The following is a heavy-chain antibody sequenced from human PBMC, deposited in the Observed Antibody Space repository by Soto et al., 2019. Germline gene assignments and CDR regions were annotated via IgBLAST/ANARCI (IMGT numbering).Heavy chain of an antibody. CDR1: GGTFNNLA. CDR2: IIPLFGTG. V-gene: IGHV1-69*13. D-gene: IGHD3-9*01. Sequence: GASVKVSCKASGGTFNNLAISWVRQAPGQGLEWMGGIIPLFGTGNYAQKFQGRVTITADESTSTAYMELNSLISEDTAVYYCAKKPIYDILTGSSFTHYGMDVWGQGTTVTVSS. CDR3: AKKPIYDILTGSSFTHYGMDV. J-gene: IGHJ6*02.